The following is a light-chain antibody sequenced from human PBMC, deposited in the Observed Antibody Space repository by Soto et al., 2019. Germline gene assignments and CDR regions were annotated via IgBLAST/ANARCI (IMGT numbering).Light chain of an antibody. J-gene: IGKJ2*01. V-gene: IGKV3-15*01. CDR2: GAS. Sequence: EIVMTQSPATLSVSLGKRATLSCGVSQSVSSNLAWYQQKPGQAPRLLIYGASTRATGIPARFSGSGSGTEFTLTISSLQSEDFAVYYCQQYNNWPLYTFGQGTKVDIK. CDR1: QSVSSN. CDR3: QQYNNWPLYT.